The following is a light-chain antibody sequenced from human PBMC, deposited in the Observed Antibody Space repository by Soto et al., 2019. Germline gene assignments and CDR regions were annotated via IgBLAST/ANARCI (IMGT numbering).Light chain of an antibody. CDR3: SSYTTSSSLL. J-gene: IGLJ2*01. Sequence: QSALTQPASVSGSPGQSITISCTGTSSDVDGYNYVSWYQQHPGKAPKLMIYDVSNRPSGVSNRFSGSKSGNTASLTISGLQAEDEADYYCSSYTTSSSLLFGGGTMVTVL. CDR1: SSDVDGYNY. CDR2: DVS. V-gene: IGLV2-14*01.